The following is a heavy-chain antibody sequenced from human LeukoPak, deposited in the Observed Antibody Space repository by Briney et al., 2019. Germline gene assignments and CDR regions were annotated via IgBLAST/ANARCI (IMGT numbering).Heavy chain of an antibody. CDR2: ISHSGST. V-gene: IGHV4-34*01. Sequence: SGTLSLTCAVYGGSFSGYYWSWIRQPPGKGLEWIGEISHSGSTNYNPSLKSRVTISVDTSKNQFSLKLSSVTAADTAVYYCARALDDYGDYVGAFDIWGQGTMVTVSS. D-gene: IGHD4-17*01. J-gene: IGHJ3*02. CDR3: ARALDDYGDYVGAFDI. CDR1: GGSFSGYY.